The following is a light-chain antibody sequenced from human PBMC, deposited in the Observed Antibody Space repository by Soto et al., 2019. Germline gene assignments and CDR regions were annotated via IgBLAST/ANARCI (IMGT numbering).Light chain of an antibody. CDR1: SSYIGATSD. CDR3: QSYDTSLSGFV. J-gene: IGLJ1*01. Sequence: QSVLTQPPSVSGAPGQRVTISCTGSSSYIGATSDVHWYQQFPGTAPKLLIYGNNNRPSGVPDRFSVSKSATSAFLAITGLQAEDEADYYCQSYDTSLSGFVFGTGTKLTVL. V-gene: IGLV1-40*01. CDR2: GNN.